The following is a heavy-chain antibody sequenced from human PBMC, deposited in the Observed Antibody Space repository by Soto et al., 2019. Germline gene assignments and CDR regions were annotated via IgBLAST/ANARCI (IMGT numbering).Heavy chain of an antibody. V-gene: IGHV1-3*01. CDR2: INGANGNT. J-gene: IGHJ6*02. CDR3: ARGKGMEENYYYHGMEV. D-gene: IGHD1-1*01. Sequence: QVQVVQSGAEVKKPGASVKVSCKASGYSFSTYSMHWVRQAPGQGLEWMGWINGANGNTRYSQKFKDRVSISRDTPASTGYMGLSSLRSEDTAVYYCARGKGMEENYYYHGMEVWGPGTTVIVSS. CDR1: GYSFSTYS.